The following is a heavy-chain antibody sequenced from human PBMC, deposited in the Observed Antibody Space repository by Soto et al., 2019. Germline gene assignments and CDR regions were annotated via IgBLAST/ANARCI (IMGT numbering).Heavy chain of an antibody. V-gene: IGHV4-31*03. D-gene: IGHD2-15*01. J-gene: IGHJ4*02. Sequence: QVQLQESGPGLVKPSQTLSLTCTVSGGSISSGGYYWSWIRQHPGKGLEWIGYIYYSGSTYYNPSLRRRHTIAVVTSKNQFSLKLSSVTAADTAVYYCARGSVVAATLFDYWGQGTLVTVSS. CDR3: ARGSVVAATLFDY. CDR1: GGSISSGGYY. CDR2: IYYSGST.